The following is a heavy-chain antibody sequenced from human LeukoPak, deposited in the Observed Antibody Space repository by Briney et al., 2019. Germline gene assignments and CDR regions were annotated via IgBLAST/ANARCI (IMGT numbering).Heavy chain of an antibody. D-gene: IGHD3-9*01. CDR2: IKQDGSEK. Sequence: PGGSLRLSCAASGFTFSSYWMSWVRQAPGKGLEWVANIKQDGSEKYYVDSVKGRFTISRDNAKNSLYLQMNSLRAEDTAVYYCARVGRTYYDILTGYSFDYWGQGTLVTVSS. J-gene: IGHJ4*02. CDR3: ARVGRTYYDILTGYSFDY. CDR1: GFTFSSYW. V-gene: IGHV3-7*01.